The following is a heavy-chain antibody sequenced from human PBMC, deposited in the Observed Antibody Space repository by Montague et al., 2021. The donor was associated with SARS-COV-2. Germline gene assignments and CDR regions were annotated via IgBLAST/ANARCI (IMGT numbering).Heavy chain of an antibody. D-gene: IGHD3-22*01. CDR1: GGSFSGYY. CDR3: ARVPFINVRVVVITRVWFDP. J-gene: IGHJ5*02. Sequence: SETLSLTCAVYGGSFSGYYWSWILQPPGKGLEWIGEINHSGSTNYNPSLNSRVIISADTSKNQFSLMLSSVTAAATAVYYCARVPFINVRVVVITRVWFDPWGQGTLVTVPS. V-gene: IGHV4-34*01. CDR2: INHSGST.